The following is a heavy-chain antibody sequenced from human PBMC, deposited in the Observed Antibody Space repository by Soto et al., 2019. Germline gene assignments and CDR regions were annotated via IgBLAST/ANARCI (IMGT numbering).Heavy chain of an antibody. CDR3: AREGRYFDWWGGDYFDY. V-gene: IGHV1-3*01. J-gene: IGHJ4*02. D-gene: IGHD3-9*01. CDR2: INAGNGNT. Sequence: ASVKVSCKASGYTFTSYAMHWVRQAPGQRLEWMGWINAGNGNTKYSQKFQGRVTITRDTSASTAYMELSSLRSEDTAVYYCAREGRYFDWWGGDYFDYWGQGTLVTVSS. CDR1: GYTFTSYA.